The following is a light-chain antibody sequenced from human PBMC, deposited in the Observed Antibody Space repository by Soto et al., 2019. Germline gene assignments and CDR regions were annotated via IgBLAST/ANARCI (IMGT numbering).Light chain of an antibody. CDR1: QSVGSTY. Sequence: EIVLTQSPGTLSLSPGERATLSCRASQSVGSTYLAWYQQKPGQAPRLLIFGASSRATGIPDRFSGSGSGTDFTLKISRVEAEDVGVYYCMQGTHWPRTFGQGTKVDIK. J-gene: IGKJ1*01. CDR2: GAS. CDR3: MQGTHWPRT. V-gene: IGKV3D-20*02.